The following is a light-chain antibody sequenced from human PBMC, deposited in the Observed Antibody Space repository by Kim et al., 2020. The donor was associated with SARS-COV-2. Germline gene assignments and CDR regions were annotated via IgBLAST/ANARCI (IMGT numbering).Light chain of an antibody. V-gene: IGLV9-49*01. CDR1: SGYSNYT. CDR3: GADHGSGSNFVYV. Sequence: QPVLTQPPSASASLGASVTLTCTLSSGYSNYTVDWYQQRPGKGPRFVMRVGTGGIVGSKGDYIPDRFSVLGSVLNRYLTIKNIQEEDESDYHCGADHGSGSNFVYVFGTGTKVTVL. J-gene: IGLJ1*01. CDR2: VGTGGIVG.